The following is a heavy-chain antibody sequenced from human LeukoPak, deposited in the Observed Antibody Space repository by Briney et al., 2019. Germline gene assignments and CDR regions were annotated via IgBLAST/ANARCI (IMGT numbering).Heavy chain of an antibody. J-gene: IGHJ4*02. D-gene: IGHD4-23*01. CDR3: ARDRGGNYVY. CDR1: GGSISSYY. V-gene: IGHV4-59*01. CDR2: IYYSGST. Sequence: SETLSLTCTVSGGSISSYYWSCIRQPPGKGLEWIGYIYYSGSTNYNPSLKSRVTISVDTSKNQFSLKLTSVTAADTAVYYCARDRGGNYVYWGQGSLVTVSS.